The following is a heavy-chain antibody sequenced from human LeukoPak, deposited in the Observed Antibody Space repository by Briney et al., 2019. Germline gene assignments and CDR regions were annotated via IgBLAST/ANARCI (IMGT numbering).Heavy chain of an antibody. V-gene: IGHV3-30*18. Sequence: TGGSLRLSCAASGFTFSSYSMNWVRQAPGKGLEWVAVISYDGSNKYYADSVKGRFTISRDNSKNTLYLQMNSLRAEDTAVYYCAKDRQWERITMIVVGPGMDVWGQGTTVTVSS. CDR3: AKDRQWERITMIVVGPGMDV. J-gene: IGHJ6*02. CDR2: ISYDGSNK. D-gene: IGHD3-22*01. CDR1: GFTFSSYS.